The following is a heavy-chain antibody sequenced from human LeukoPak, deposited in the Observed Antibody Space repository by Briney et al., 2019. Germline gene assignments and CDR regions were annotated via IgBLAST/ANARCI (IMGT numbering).Heavy chain of an antibody. V-gene: IGHV3-74*01. Sequence: PGGSLRLSRAASGFTLSKYWMLWVRQVPGKGLESVSRINTDGTVTTYADSVKGRFTVSRDNADNTMFLQMNSVRDEDTAVYYCATKQWLAPPPDSWGQGTPVTVSS. CDR3: ATKQWLAPPPDS. CDR1: GFTLSKYW. CDR2: INTDGTVT. D-gene: IGHD6-19*01. J-gene: IGHJ4*02.